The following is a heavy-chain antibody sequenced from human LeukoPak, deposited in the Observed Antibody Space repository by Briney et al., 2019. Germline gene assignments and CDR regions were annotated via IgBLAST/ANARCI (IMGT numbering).Heavy chain of an antibody. CDR3: ARGLSLPHYYYYYGMDV. D-gene: IGHD3-16*01. CDR1: GGSFSGYY. CDR2: INHSGST. Sequence: PSETLSLTCAVYGGSFSGYYWSWIRQPPGKGLEWIGEINHSGSTNYNPSLKSRATISVDTSKNQFSLKLSSVTAADTAVYYCARGLSLPHYYYYYGMDVWGQGTTVTVSS. J-gene: IGHJ6*02. V-gene: IGHV4-34*01.